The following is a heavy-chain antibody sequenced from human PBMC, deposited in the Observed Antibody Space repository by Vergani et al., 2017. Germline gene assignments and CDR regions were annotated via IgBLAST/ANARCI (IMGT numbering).Heavy chain of an antibody. CDR3: ARVVPAAPYFDY. Sequence: EVQLVESGGGVVRPGGSLRLSCVGSGFAFGDFGMSWVRQVPGKGLVWVAGINWNGGTTIYGDPVTGRFTISRDNAKNSLYLQMNSLRAEDTALYYCARVVPAAPYFDYWGQGTLVTVSS. CDR2: INWNGGTT. V-gene: IGHV3-20*04. D-gene: IGHD2-2*01. J-gene: IGHJ4*02. CDR1: GFAFGDFG.